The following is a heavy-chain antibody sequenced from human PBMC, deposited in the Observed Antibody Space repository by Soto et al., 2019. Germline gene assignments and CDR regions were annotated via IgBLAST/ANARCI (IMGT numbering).Heavy chain of an antibody. D-gene: IGHD5-18*01. CDR3: ARGGGYRYEALDY. Sequence: EVQLVESGGGLVQPGGSLRLSCAVSGFTFRSHWMHWVRQAPGKGLAWVSRIDGDGRTTNDADSVKGRFSISRDNARNTVYLQMNSLRAEDTAVYYCARGGGYRYEALDYWGQGTLATVSS. CDR1: GFTFRSHW. V-gene: IGHV3-74*01. CDR2: IDGDGRTT. J-gene: IGHJ4*02.